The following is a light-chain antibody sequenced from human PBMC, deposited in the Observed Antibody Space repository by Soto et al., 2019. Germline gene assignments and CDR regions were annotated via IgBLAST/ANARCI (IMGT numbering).Light chain of an antibody. CDR3: KQYENYWT. J-gene: IGKJ1*01. CDR2: DAS. Sequence: DIQMTQSPSTLSATAEDRVTITCRASQSISSWLAWYQHKPGKAPKVLIYDASSLDSGVQSRFSGSGSGTESSLTIRNLQPDDCATYYCKQYENYWTCGQGTKVDIK. CDR1: QSISSW. V-gene: IGKV1-5*01.